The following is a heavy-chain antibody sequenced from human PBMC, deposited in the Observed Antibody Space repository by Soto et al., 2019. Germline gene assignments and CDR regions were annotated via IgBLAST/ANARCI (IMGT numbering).Heavy chain of an antibody. D-gene: IGHD6-6*01. J-gene: IGHJ6*02. CDR3: AREGQLVLGSYYYYGMDV. V-gene: IGHV3-30-3*01. Sequence: GTLRLSCAASAFTFSSSALHWVRQAPGKGLEWVAVISYDGSNKYYADSVKGRFTISRDNSKNTLYLQMNSLRAEDTAVYYCAREGQLVLGSYYYYGMDVWGQGT. CDR2: ISYDGSNK. CDR1: AFTFSSSA.